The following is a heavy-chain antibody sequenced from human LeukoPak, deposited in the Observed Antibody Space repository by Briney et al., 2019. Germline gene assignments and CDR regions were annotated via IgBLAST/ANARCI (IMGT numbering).Heavy chain of an antibody. D-gene: IGHD3-22*01. CDR3: ASKHPYDSRGYLLDY. CDR1: GFTVSSSY. CDR2: IYSGGST. Sequence: PGGSLRLSFAASGFTVSSSYMSWVRQAPGKGLEWVSIIYSGGSTYYADSVKGRFTISRDSSKNTLYLQMNSLRAEDTAVYYCASKHPYDSRGYLLDYWGQGTLVTVSS. J-gene: IGHJ4*02. V-gene: IGHV3-66*01.